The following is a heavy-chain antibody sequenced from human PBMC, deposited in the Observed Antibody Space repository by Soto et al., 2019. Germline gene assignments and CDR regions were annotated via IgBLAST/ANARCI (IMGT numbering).Heavy chain of an antibody. CDR2: ISGGGGST. J-gene: IGHJ6*02. V-gene: IGHV3-23*01. D-gene: IGHD4-17*01. Sequence: HPGGSLRLSCTASGLTFSNYAMSWVRQAPGKGLEFVSFISGGGGSTYSADSVKGRFTVSRDNLKNTLSLQMNSLRVEDTAVYYCVKLLRSWYGHNALDVWGQGTKVTVSS. CDR3: VKLLRSWYGHNALDV. CDR1: GLTFSNYA.